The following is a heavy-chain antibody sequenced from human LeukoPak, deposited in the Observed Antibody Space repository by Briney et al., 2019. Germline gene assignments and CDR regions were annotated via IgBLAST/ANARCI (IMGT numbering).Heavy chain of an antibody. CDR1: GGSISSSSYY. CDR3: ASLNDYGDYG. CDR2: IYYGGST. V-gene: IGHV4-39*01. J-gene: IGHJ4*02. D-gene: IGHD4-17*01. Sequence: SETLSLTCTVSGGSISSSSYYWGWIRQPPGEGLEWIGSIYYGGSTYYHPSLKSRVTISVDTSKNQFSLKLSSVTAADTAVYYCASLNDYGDYGWGQGTLVTVSS.